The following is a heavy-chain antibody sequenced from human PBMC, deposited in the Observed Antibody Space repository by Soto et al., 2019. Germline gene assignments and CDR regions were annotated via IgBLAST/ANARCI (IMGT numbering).Heavy chain of an antibody. D-gene: IGHD3-10*01. Sequence: QVQLVESGGGVVQPGRSLRLSCAASGFTLSSYAMHWVRQAPGKGLEWVAVMSYDGSNKYYADSVKGRFTISRDNSXNXXYLQMNSRRAEDTAVYYCARTGPVGVGELSGNCDYWGQGTLVTVSS. CDR3: ARTGPVGVGELSGNCDY. J-gene: IGHJ4*02. CDR2: MSYDGSNK. V-gene: IGHV3-30-3*01. CDR1: GFTLSSYA.